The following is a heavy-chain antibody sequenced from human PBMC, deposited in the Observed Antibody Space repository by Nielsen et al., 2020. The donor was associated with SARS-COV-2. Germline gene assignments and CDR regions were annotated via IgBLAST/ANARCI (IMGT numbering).Heavy chain of an antibody. CDR2: ISAFNGNT. D-gene: IGHD1-1*01. CDR1: GYTFTAYG. CDR3: ARHERRNWNDIDY. V-gene: IGHV1-18*04. Sequence: ASVQVSCKASGYTFTAYGISWVRQAPGQGLEWMGWISAFNGNTNYAQKFRGRVTLTTDTSTSTAYMELRSLTSDDAAVYYCARHERRNWNDIDYWGQGTLITVAS. J-gene: IGHJ4*02.